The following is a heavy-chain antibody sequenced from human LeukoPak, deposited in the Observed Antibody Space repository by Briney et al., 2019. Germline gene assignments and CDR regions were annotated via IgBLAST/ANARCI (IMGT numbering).Heavy chain of an antibody. CDR2: IYHSGST. CDR1: GYSISSGYY. Sequence: SETLSLTCTVSGYSISSGYYWGWIRPPPGKGLEWIGSIYHSGSTYYNPSLKSRVTISVDTSKNQFSLKLSSVTAADTAVYYCARASVVYARWDYFDYWGQGTLVTVSS. CDR3: ARASVVYARWDYFDY. J-gene: IGHJ4*02. V-gene: IGHV4-38-2*02. D-gene: IGHD2-8*02.